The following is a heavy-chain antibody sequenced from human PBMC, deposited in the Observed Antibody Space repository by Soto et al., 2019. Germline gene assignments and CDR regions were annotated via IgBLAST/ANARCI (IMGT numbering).Heavy chain of an antibody. CDR1: GFTVDDYA. CDR2: ISWNSETI. D-gene: IGHD4-17*01. CDR3: AKDMKWGGMTTIHYFDS. V-gene: IGHV3-9*01. J-gene: IGHJ4*02. Sequence: GGSLRLSCAASGFTVDDYAMHWVRQAPGKGLEWVSGISWNSETIDYADSVKGRFTTSRDNAKSSLFLQMNSLRPDDTALYYCAKDMKWGGMTTIHYFDSWGQGTLVTVSS.